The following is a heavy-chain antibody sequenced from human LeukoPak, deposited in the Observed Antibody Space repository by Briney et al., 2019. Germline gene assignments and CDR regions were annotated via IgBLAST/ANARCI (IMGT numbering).Heavy chain of an antibody. J-gene: IGHJ5*02. V-gene: IGHV4-59*01. D-gene: IGHD5-18*01. Sequence: SETLSLTCTVSGGSISSYYWSWLRQPPGKGLEWIGYIYYSGSTNYNPSLKSRVTISVDTSKNQFSLKLSSVTAADTAVYYCARGGYSYGNGFDPWGQGTLVTVSS. CDR3: ARGGYSYGNGFDP. CDR2: IYYSGST. CDR1: GGSISSYY.